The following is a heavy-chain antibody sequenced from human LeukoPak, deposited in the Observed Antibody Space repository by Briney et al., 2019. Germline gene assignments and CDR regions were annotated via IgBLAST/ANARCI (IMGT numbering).Heavy chain of an antibody. V-gene: IGHV3-23*01. D-gene: IGHD3-3*01. J-gene: IGHJ4*02. CDR2: ITSSGGTS. CDR1: GFTFSDCD. Sequence: GGSLRLSCLASGFTFSDCDMSWVRLSPGKGPEWVSAITSSGGTSFYADSVKGRFTISRDNSKSTMYLQMSGLRADDTAVYHCAEIGSGNKFDFWGQGTLVTVSS. CDR3: AEIGSGNKFDF.